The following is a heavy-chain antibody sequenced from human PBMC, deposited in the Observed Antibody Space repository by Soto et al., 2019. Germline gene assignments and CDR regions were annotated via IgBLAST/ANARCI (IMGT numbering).Heavy chain of an antibody. CDR1: GFTFSSYA. D-gene: IGHD3-3*01. Sequence: GGSLRLSCAASGFTFSSYAMHWVRQAPGKGLEWVAVMSYDGSNKYYADSVKGRFTISRDNSKNTLYLQMNSLRAEDTAVYYCARDYDFWSGSVTSDDWRQGTLGTVSS. J-gene: IGHJ4*02. CDR2: MSYDGSNK. V-gene: IGHV3-30-3*01. CDR3: ARDYDFWSGSVTSDD.